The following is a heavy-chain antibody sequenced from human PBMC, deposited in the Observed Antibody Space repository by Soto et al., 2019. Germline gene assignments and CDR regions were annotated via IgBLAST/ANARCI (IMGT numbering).Heavy chain of an antibody. CDR3: ARDKGSSSSNYYYGMDV. J-gene: IGHJ6*02. D-gene: IGHD6-6*01. CDR2: TYYRSKWYN. Sequence: SQTLSLTCAISGDSVSSNSAAWNWIRQSPSRGLEWLGRTYYRSKWYNDYAVSVKSRITINPDTSKNQFSLQLNSVTPEDTAVYYCARDKGSSSSNYYYGMDVWGQGTTVTVSS. CDR1: GDSVSSNSAA. V-gene: IGHV6-1*01.